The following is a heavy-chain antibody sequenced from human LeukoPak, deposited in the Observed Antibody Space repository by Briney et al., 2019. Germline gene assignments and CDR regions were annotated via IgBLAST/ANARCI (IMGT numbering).Heavy chain of an antibody. Sequence: SETLSLTCAVYGGSFSGYYWSWIRQPPGKGLEWIGEINHSGSTNYNPSLKSRVTISVDTSKNQFSLKLSSVTAADTAVYYCARGTWAMDYWGQGTLVTVSS. D-gene: IGHD2-2*01. J-gene: IGHJ4*02. CDR1: GGSFSGYY. V-gene: IGHV4-34*01. CDR3: ARGTWAMDY. CDR2: INHSGST.